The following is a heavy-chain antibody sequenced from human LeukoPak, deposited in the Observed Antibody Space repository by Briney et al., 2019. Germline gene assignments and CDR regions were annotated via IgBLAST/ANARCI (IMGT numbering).Heavy chain of an antibody. V-gene: IGHV1-18*01. J-gene: IGHJ5*02. CDR2: MDTYSGKT. Sequence: ASVKVSCKASGYTXTTDGISWVRQAPGQGLDWMGWMDTYSGKTNYAQKFQGRVTMTSDTSTSTAYMELRSLRSDDTAVYYCARDRGIAEADSFDPWGQGTLVTVSS. CDR1: GYTXTTDG. D-gene: IGHD6-13*01. CDR3: ARDRGIAEADSFDP.